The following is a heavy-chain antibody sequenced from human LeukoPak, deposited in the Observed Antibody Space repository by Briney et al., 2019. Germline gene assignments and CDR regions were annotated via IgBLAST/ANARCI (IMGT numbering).Heavy chain of an antibody. CDR3: ARESSNFLGGEDYFDS. D-gene: IGHD4-4*01. CDR1: GFSVSNNY. V-gene: IGHV3-66*01. CDR2: IYSDGTT. J-gene: IGHJ4*02. Sequence: GSLRLSCAVSGFSVSNNYMNWVRQAPGKGLEWVSLIYSDGTTYYADSVKGRFTISRDNPKNTLYLQMNSLRAEDSAVYYCARESSNFLGGEDYFDSWGQGTLVTVSS.